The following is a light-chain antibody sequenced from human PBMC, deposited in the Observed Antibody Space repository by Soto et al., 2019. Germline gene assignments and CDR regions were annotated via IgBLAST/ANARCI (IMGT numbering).Light chain of an antibody. CDR1: QSVIRDY. CDR3: QEYGSSPSIT. CDR2: GAS. Sequence: IVLPQSPGTLSLSPGDRATLSCRASQSVIRDYLAWYQQTPGQAPRLLIYGASSRASGVPDRFSGSGSRTDFTLTISRLEPEDFAVYYCQEYGSSPSITFGQGARPEIK. V-gene: IGKV3-20*01. J-gene: IGKJ5*01.